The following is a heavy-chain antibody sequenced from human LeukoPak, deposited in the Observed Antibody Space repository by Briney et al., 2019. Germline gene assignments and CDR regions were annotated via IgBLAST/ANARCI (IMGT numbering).Heavy chain of an antibody. CDR2: IKQDGSEK. J-gene: IGHJ2*01. Sequence: GGSLTLSCVASGFTFSNYWMSWVRQAPGKGLEWVANIKQDGSEKYYVDSVKGRFTIARDNAKNTLYLQMNSLTAEDTAVYYCARGPPWYFDLWGRGTLVTVSS. V-gene: IGHV3-7*01. D-gene: IGHD6-25*01. CDR1: GFTFSNYW. CDR3: ARGPPWYFDL.